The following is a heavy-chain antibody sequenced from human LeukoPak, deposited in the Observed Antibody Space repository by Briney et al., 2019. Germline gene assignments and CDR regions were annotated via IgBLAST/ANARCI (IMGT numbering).Heavy chain of an antibody. V-gene: IGHV3-23*01. D-gene: IGHD3-3*01. CDR2: ISGGSNNI. CDR3: AKDQGTAIFGMVIPDWYFDL. CDR1: GFTFSSYA. Sequence: GGSLRLSCAASGFTFSSYAMNWVRQAPGKGLEWVSSISGGSNNINYAGSVKGRFTTSRDNSQNTLYLQMNSLRADDTAVYYCAKDQGTAIFGMVIPDWYFDLWGRGTLVTVSS. J-gene: IGHJ2*01.